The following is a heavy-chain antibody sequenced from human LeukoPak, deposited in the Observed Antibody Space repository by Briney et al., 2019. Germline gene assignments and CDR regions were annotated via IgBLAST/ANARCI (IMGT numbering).Heavy chain of an antibody. D-gene: IGHD3-10*01. CDR1: GFTFSSYA. J-gene: IGHJ4*02. Sequence: GASLRLSCAASGFTFSSYAMSWVRQAPGKGLEWVSAISGSGGSTYYADSVKGRFTISRDNSKNTLYLQMNSLRAEDTAVYYCARQNMVRGVIGFDYWGQGTLVTVSS. CDR2: ISGSGGST. V-gene: IGHV3-23*01. CDR3: ARQNMVRGVIGFDY.